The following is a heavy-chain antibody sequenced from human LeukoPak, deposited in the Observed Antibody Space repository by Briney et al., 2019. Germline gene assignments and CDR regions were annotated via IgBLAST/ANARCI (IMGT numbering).Heavy chain of an antibody. CDR3: AKDHARYYYTSERYFDY. CDR1: GFSFGSYA. CDR2: ISYDGSNK. V-gene: IGHV3-30*18. J-gene: IGHJ4*02. Sequence: GRSLRLSCAASGFSFGSYAKHWVRQAPGKGLERVAVISYDGSNKYYADSVKGRFTISRDNSKNMLYLQISSLRAEDTAVYYCAKDHARYYYTSERYFDYWGQGTLVTVSS. D-gene: IGHD3-10*01.